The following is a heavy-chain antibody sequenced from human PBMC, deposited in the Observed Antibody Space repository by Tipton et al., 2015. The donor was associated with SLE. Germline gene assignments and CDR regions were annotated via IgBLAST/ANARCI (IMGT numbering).Heavy chain of an antibody. Sequence: TLSLICSVSGASISSHYWTWIRQPPGKGLEWIGYISDSGITNYNPSLKSRVAISIDTSKNQFSLNLSSVTAADTALYYCARVLGSRYCTNGVCTSPYYFYYYMDVWGRGTSVTVSS. J-gene: IGHJ6*03. CDR1: GASISSHY. CDR3: ARVLGSRYCTNGVCTSPYYFYYYMDV. D-gene: IGHD2-8*01. CDR2: ISDSGIT. V-gene: IGHV4-59*11.